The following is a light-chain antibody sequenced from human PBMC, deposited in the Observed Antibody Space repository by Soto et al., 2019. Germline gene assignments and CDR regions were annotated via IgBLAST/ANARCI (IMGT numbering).Light chain of an antibody. CDR3: SSYTSSSTLV. Sequence: QSALTQPASVSGSPGQSITISCTGTRHNVGGYNYVSWYQQHPGKAPKLIIFEVTNRPSGISDRFSGSKSGNTASLTISGLQADDESHYYCSSYTSSSTLVFGGGTKLTVL. V-gene: IGLV2-14*01. J-gene: IGLJ2*01. CDR2: EVT. CDR1: RHNVGGYNY.